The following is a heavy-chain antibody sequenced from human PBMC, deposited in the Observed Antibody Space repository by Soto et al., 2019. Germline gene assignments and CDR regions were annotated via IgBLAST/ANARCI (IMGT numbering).Heavy chain of an antibody. CDR2: INHSGST. V-gene: IGHV4-34*01. J-gene: IGHJ4*02. CDR3: ARDHITGLFDY. D-gene: IGHD2-8*02. CDR1: GGSFSGYS. Sequence: QVQLQQWGAGLLKPSETLSLTCAVYGGSFSGYSWTWIRQPPGTGLEWVGEINHSGSTNYNPSLKSRVTLSVDTSKNPFSLKLTSVTAADTAVYYCARDHITGLFDYWGQGTLVTVSS.